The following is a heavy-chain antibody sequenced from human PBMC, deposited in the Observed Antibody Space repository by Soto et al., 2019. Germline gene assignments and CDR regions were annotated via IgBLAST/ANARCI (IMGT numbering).Heavy chain of an antibody. V-gene: IGHV1-2*02. CDR2: INPNSGGT. CDR3: ARYGVGSPGRFDY. Sequence: ASVKVSCKASGYTFTGYYMHWVRQAPGQGLEWMGWINPNSGGTNYAQKFQGRVTMTRDTSISTACMELSRLRSDDTAVYYCARYGVGSPGRFDYWGQGTLVTVS. J-gene: IGHJ4*02. CDR1: GYTFTGYY. D-gene: IGHD1-26*01.